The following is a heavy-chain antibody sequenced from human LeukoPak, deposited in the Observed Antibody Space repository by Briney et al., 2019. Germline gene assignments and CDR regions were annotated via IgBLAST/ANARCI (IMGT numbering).Heavy chain of an antibody. Sequence: GGSLRLSCAASGFTFSSYWMHWVRQGPGKGLVWVSRINGDGSRTNYADSVKGRFTISRDNSESTLYLQMNSLRAEDTAVYYCAKVLLWFGPEYWGQGTLVTVSS. CDR1: GFTFSSYW. J-gene: IGHJ4*02. V-gene: IGHV3-74*01. CDR2: INGDGSRT. CDR3: AKVLLWFGPEY. D-gene: IGHD3-10*01.